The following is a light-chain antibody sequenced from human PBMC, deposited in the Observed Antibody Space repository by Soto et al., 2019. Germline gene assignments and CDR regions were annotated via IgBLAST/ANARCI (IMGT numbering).Light chain of an antibody. CDR1: QSISNN. CDR3: QQYNNWRT. J-gene: IGKJ1*01. CDR2: GAS. Sequence: EIVMTQSPATLSVSPGERATLSCRASQSISNNLAWYQQKRGQAPRLLIYGASTRVTGIPARFSGSGSGTEFTLTISSLQSEDFAFYYCQQYNNWRTFGQGTKVEI. V-gene: IGKV3-15*01.